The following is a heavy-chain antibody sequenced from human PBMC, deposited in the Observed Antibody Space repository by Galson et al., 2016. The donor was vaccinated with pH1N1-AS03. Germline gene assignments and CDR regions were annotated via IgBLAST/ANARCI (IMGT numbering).Heavy chain of an antibody. Sequence: SLRLSCAASGFTFSMSYIHWVRQAPGKGLEWVSRISNDGRNVRYADFVKGRFAGSRDDANNTVFLQMNSLRADDTAVYFCARRNPNPNFAIWYQHDYGMDVWGQGTTVTVSS. CDR3: ARRNPNPNFAIWYQHDYGMDV. CDR2: ISNDGRNV. CDR1: GFTFSMSY. D-gene: IGHD2-2*01. J-gene: IGHJ6*02. V-gene: IGHV3-74*01.